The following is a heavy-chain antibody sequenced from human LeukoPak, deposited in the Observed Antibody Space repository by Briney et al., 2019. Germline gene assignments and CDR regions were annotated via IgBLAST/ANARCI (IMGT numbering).Heavy chain of an antibody. CDR1: GYTFTGYY. CDR2: INPNSGGT. D-gene: IGHD3-10*01. J-gene: IGHJ4*02. CDR3: AVYYYGSGNFAY. V-gene: IGHV1-2*02. Sequence: ASVKVSCKASGYTFTGYYMHWVRQAPGQGLEWMGWINPNSGGTNYAQKFQGRVTMTRDTSISTAYMELSSLRSEDTAVYYCAVYYYGSGNFAYWGQGTLVTVSS.